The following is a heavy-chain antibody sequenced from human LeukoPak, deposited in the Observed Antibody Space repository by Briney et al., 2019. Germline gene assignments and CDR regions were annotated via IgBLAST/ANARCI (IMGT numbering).Heavy chain of an antibody. D-gene: IGHD6-13*01. V-gene: IGHV4-61*02. Sequence: SQTLSLTCTVSGDSISSGSYYWSWIRQPAGKGLEWIGRIYSNGDTKFNPSLKSRVTISLDTSRNQFSLKLSSATAADTAVYYCASRHSKQQPYYYYMDIWGKGTTVTVSS. CDR3: ASRHSKQQPYYYYMDI. CDR2: IYSNGDT. J-gene: IGHJ6*03. CDR1: GDSISSGSYY.